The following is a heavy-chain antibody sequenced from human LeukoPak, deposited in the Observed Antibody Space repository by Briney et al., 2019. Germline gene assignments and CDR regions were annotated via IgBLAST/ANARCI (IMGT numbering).Heavy chain of an antibody. V-gene: IGHV3-23*01. CDR2: ISGSGITT. CDR1: GFIFSGCD. J-gene: IGHJ3*02. D-gene: IGHD3-10*01. CDR3: AKDLHVSGSYWSGGGGYGFDI. Sequence: PGGSLRLSCAASGFIFSGCDMSWVRQAPGKGLEWVSSISGSGITTYYADSVKGRFTISRDNSKNTLYLQVNSLRVEDTAVYYCAKDLHVSGSYWSGGGGYGFDIWGQGTMVTVYS.